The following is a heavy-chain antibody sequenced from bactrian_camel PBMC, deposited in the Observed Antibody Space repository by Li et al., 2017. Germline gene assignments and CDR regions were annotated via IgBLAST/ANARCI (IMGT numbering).Heavy chain of an antibody. Sequence: QLVESGGGSVQAGGSLKLSCVASGNNIRTYFVGWFRQAPGKEREGIAIMDSIGSETYADSVKGRFTISRDSAQNILYLQMNDLKPEDTGVYYCAADRWRQPCGHSDVGWYWSGQGTQVTVS. CDR2: MDSIGSE. CDR1: GNNIRTYF. V-gene: IGHV3S53*01. D-gene: IGHD6*01. J-gene: IGHJ4*01.